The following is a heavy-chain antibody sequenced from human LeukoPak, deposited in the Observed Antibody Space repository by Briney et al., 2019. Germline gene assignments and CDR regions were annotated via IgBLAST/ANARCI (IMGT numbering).Heavy chain of an antibody. D-gene: IGHD6-13*01. Sequence: SETLSLTCAVYGGSSSGFWSWIRQPPGKGLEWIGQIHHRGSTNYNPSLKSRVIISGDTSKNQFSLSLNSVTAADTAVYYCARHAAGGYYFDYWGQGTLVTVSS. CDR1: GGSSSGF. J-gene: IGHJ4*02. CDR2: IHHRGST. CDR3: ARHAAGGYYFDY. V-gene: IGHV4-34*01.